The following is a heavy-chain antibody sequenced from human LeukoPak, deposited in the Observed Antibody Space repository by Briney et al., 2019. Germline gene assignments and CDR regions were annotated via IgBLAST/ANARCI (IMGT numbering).Heavy chain of an antibody. CDR2: INAGNGNT. D-gene: IGHD3-3*01. CDR1: GYTFTSYA. Sequence: ASVKVSCKASGYTFTSYAMHWVRQAPGQRLEWMGWINAGNGNTKYSQKFQGRVTITRDTSASTAYMELSSLRSEDTAVYYCARDQAIFEVVTPFDYWGQGTLVTVSS. J-gene: IGHJ4*02. V-gene: IGHV1-3*01. CDR3: ARDQAIFEVVTPFDY.